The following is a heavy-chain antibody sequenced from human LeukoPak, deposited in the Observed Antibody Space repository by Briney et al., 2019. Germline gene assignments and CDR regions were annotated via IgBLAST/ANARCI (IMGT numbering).Heavy chain of an antibody. J-gene: IGHJ4*02. V-gene: IGHV4-30-2*01. D-gene: IGHD3-16*01. CDR3: AREGFHTYYDYV. CDR2: IYHSGST. CDR1: GGSIRSGSFY. Sequence: PSETLSLTCTVSGGSIRSGSFYWTWIRQHPGKGLEWIGYIYHSGSTYYNPSLKSRVTISVDRSKNQFSLKLSSVTAADTAVYYCAREGFHTYYDYVRGQGTLVTVSS.